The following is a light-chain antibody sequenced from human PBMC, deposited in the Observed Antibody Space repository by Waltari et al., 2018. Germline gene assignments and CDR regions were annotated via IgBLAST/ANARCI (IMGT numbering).Light chain of an antibody. Sequence: QSVLTQPPSVSGAPGQRVSISCTGSTSNIGAGYDVHWYQKGPGTAPKLIIYGTNTRPLGVPDRFFGSQYGTSASLAIIGLQAEDEGDYYCQSYDTTLSVVFGGGTKLTVL. J-gene: IGLJ2*01. CDR3: QSYDTTLSVV. CDR1: TSNIGAGYD. CDR2: GTN. V-gene: IGLV1-40*01.